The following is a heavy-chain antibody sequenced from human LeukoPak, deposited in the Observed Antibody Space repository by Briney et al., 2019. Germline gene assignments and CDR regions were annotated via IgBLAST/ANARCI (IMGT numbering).Heavy chain of an antibody. CDR2: ISTFNGHT. CDR1: GGTFSSYA. Sequence: ASVKVSCKASGGTFSSYAISWVRQAPGQGLEWLGWISTFNGHTKYTQSLRDRVTLTTDTSTSTIYMEVRSLRSDDTAVYYCAKGRVVYYDTTGYRPDDSFDVWGQGTMVTVSS. J-gene: IGHJ3*01. V-gene: IGHV1-18*01. D-gene: IGHD3-22*01. CDR3: AKGRVVYYDTTGYRPDDSFDV.